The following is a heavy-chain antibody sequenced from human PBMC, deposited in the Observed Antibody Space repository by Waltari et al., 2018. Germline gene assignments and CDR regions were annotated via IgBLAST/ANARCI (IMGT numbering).Heavy chain of an antibody. J-gene: IGHJ6*02. Sequence: QVQLVQSGAEVKKPGSSVKVSCKASGCTFSSYAISWVRQAPGQGLEWMGGIIPIFGTANYAQKFQGRVTMTEDTSTDTAYMELSSLRSEDTAVYYCATSGYSSGNYYYGMDVWGQGTTVTVSS. CDR1: GCTFSSYA. CDR3: ATSGYSSGNYYYGMDV. V-gene: IGHV1-69*13. CDR2: IIPIFGTA. D-gene: IGHD5-18*01.